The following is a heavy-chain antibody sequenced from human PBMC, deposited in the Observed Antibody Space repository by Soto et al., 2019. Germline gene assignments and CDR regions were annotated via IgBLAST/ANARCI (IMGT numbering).Heavy chain of an antibody. V-gene: IGHV1-69*13. Sequence: VASVKVSCKASGGTFSSYAISWVRQAPGQGLEWMGGIIPIFGTANYAQKFQGRVTITADESTSTAYMELSSLRSEDTAVYYCARATEQLSLDWFDPWGQGTLVTVSS. CDR3: ARATEQLSLDWFDP. D-gene: IGHD6-6*01. J-gene: IGHJ5*02. CDR2: IIPIFGTA. CDR1: GGTFSSYA.